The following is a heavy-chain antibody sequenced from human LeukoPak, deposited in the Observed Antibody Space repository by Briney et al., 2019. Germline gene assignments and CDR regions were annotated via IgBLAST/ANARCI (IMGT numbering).Heavy chain of an antibody. CDR1: GGSISTYY. Sequence: IPSETLSLTCTVSGGSISTYYWSWIRQPAGKGLEWIGRIYTSGSTKYKPSLKSRVSMSVDTSKNQFSLNLSSVTAADTAVYYCAREMKGNYDVLTGYYHSYHYGMDVWGQGTTVIVSS. D-gene: IGHD3-9*01. CDR2: IYTSGST. J-gene: IGHJ6*02. CDR3: AREMKGNYDVLTGYYHSYHYGMDV. V-gene: IGHV4-4*07.